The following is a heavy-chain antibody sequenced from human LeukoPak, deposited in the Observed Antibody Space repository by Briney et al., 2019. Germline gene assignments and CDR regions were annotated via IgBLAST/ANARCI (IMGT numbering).Heavy chain of an antibody. Sequence: PSETLFLTCTVSGGSISSYYWSWIRQPPGKGLEWIGYIYYSGSTNYNPSLKSRVTISVDTSKNQFSLKLSSVTAADTAVYYCARTLGEGTATWFDPWGQGTLVTVSS. J-gene: IGHJ5*02. CDR3: ARTLGEGTATWFDP. CDR2: IYYSGST. CDR1: GGSISSYY. D-gene: IGHD3-10*01. V-gene: IGHV4-59*01.